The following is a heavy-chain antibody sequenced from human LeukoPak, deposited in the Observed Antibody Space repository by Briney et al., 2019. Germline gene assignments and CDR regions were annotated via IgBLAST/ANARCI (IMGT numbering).Heavy chain of an antibody. V-gene: IGHV3-30*03. J-gene: IGHJ4*02. D-gene: IGHD6-19*01. Sequence: PGGSLRLSCAASGFTFSSYGMHWVRQAPGKGLEWVAVISYDGSNKYYADSVKGRFTISRDNSKNTLYLQMNSLRAEDTAVYYCSGIAVAKDPNHYRYFDYWGQGTLVTVSS. CDR3: SGIAVAKDPNHYRYFDY. CDR1: GFTFSSYG. CDR2: ISYDGSNK.